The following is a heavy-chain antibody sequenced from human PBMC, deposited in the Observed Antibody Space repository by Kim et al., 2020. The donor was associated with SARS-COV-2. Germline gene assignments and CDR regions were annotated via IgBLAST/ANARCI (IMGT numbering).Heavy chain of an antibody. Sequence: DSVKGRFTISRDNSQNTLNLQMNSLRAEDTAVYYCAVNYYDSSGYQNFDYWGQGTLVTVSS. CDR3: AVNYYDSSGYQNFDY. V-gene: IGHV3-30*07. D-gene: IGHD3-22*01. J-gene: IGHJ4*02.